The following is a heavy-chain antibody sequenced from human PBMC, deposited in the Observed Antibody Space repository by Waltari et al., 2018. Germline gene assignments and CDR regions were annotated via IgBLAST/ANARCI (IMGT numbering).Heavy chain of an antibody. CDR1: GVSVHSYDDD. D-gene: IGHD1-1*01. CDR2: IFYSGTT. J-gene: IGHJ6*02. Sequence: QLHLQESGPGLVKSSETLSLICTVSGVSVHSYDDDWVWIRQPPGKGLEWLGNIFYSGTTHYNPALGRRVTISIDTSRNQFSLRLRSVTAADGAVYYCARQRRYGNYWYGMDIWGQGITVTVPS. V-gene: IGHV4-39*01. CDR3: ARQRRYGNYWYGMDI.